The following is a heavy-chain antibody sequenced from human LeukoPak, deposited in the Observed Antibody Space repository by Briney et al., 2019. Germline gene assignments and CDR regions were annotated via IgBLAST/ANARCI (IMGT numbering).Heavy chain of an antibody. CDR1: GYTFTGYY. CDR3: ARDPLRITIFGVAPNWFDP. V-gene: IGHV1-2*02. Sequence: ASVKVSCKASGYTFTGYYMHWVRQAPGQGLEWMGWINPNSGGTNYAQKFQGRVTMTRDTSISTAYMELSRLRSDDTAVYYCARDPLRITIFGVAPNWFDPWGQGTLVTVSS. CDR2: INPNSGGT. J-gene: IGHJ5*02. D-gene: IGHD3-3*01.